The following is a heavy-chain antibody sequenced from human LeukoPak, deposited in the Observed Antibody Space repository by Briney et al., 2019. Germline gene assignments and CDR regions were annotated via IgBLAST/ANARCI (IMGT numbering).Heavy chain of an antibody. D-gene: IGHD2-2*01. Sequence: SETLSLTCTVSGGSISSGDYYWSWIRQPPGKGLEWIGYIYYSGSTYYNPSLKSRVTISVDTSKNQFSLKLSSVTAADTAVYYCASVAIGYCSSTSCYAPSNFDYWGQGTLVTVSS. CDR2: IYYSGST. V-gene: IGHV4-30-4*08. J-gene: IGHJ4*02. CDR1: GGSISSGDYY. CDR3: ASVAIGYCSSTSCYAPSNFDY.